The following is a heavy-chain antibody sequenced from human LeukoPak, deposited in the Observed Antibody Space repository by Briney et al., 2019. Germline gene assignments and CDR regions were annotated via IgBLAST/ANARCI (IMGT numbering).Heavy chain of an antibody. CDR2: ISGSGGST. D-gene: IGHD2-2*01. J-gene: IGHJ4*02. Sequence: GGSLRLSCAASGFTSSSYAMSWVREAPGEGLKWVSAISGSGGSTYYADSVKGGFTISRDNSKNTLYLQMNSLRAEDTAVYYWAGSRIGQLQQGNWGQGTLVTVSS. CDR3: AGSRIGQLQQGN. CDR1: GFTSSSYA. V-gene: IGHV3-23*01.